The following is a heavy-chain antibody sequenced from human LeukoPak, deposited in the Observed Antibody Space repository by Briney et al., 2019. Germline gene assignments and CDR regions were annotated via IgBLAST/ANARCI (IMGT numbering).Heavy chain of an antibody. CDR3: ARHLTYGGWNS. Sequence: GGSLRLSCAASGFTFSNYGMQWVRQAPGKGLEWVAVISHDGTTTFYADSVKGRITISRDNSKNTLDLQMDSLRVEDTAVYYCARHLTYGGWNSWGQGTLVTVSS. D-gene: IGHD4-23*01. J-gene: IGHJ4*02. CDR2: ISHDGTTT. V-gene: IGHV3-30*03. CDR1: GFTFSNYG.